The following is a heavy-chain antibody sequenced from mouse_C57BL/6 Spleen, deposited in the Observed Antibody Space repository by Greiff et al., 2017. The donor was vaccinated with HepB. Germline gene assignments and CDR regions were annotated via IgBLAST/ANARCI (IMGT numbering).Heavy chain of an antibody. CDR1: GFTFSSYA. CDR2: ISSGGDYI. D-gene: IGHD3-2*02. J-gene: IGHJ2*01. Sequence: EVKLMESGEGLVKPGGSLKLSCAASGFTFSSYAMSWVRQTPEKRLEWVAYISSGGDYIYYADTVKGRFTISRDNARNTLYLQISSLKSEDTALYSCTRERTLRLRPFDYWGQGTTLTVSS. V-gene: IGHV5-9-1*02. CDR3: TRERTLRLRPFDY.